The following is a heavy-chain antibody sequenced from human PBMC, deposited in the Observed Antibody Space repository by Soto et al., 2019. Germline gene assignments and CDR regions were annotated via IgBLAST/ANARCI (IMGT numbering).Heavy chain of an antibody. CDR3: AKTWFGEDNYGMDV. V-gene: IGHV3-30*18. J-gene: IGHJ6*02. CDR1: GFTFTSYG. Sequence: GGSLRLSCAASGFTFTSYGLHWVRQAPGKGLEWAAGISYDGSKKYFADSVKGRFTISRDNPRSTLFLDMNSLRGEDTAIYYCAKTWFGEDNYGMDVWGQGTTVTVSS. D-gene: IGHD3-10*01. CDR2: ISYDGSKK.